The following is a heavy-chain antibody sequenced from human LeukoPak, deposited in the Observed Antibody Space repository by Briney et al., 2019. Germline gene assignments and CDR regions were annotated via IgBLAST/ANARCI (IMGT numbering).Heavy chain of an antibody. D-gene: IGHD3-22*01. CDR2: IIPILGIA. Sequence: ASVKVSCKASGGTFSSYAISWVRQAPGQGLEWMGRIIPILGIANYAQKFQGRVTITADKSASTAYMELSSLRSEDTAVYYRARGPTMIVVVINHREYFQHWGQGTLVTVSS. CDR3: ARGPTMIVVVINHREYFQH. CDR1: GGTFSSYA. V-gene: IGHV1-69*04. J-gene: IGHJ1*01.